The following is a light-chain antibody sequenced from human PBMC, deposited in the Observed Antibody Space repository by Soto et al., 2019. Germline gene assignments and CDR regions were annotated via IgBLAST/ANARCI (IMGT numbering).Light chain of an antibody. Sequence: QMTESPSSLYASVGDRVTITCRASQSISNHLNWYQQKPGKAPKLLIYKASTLKSGVPSRFSGSGSGTEFTLTISSLQPDDFATYYCQHSNSYSEAFGQGAKVAIK. J-gene: IGKJ1*01. CDR1: QSISNH. CDR2: KAS. CDR3: QHSNSYSEA. V-gene: IGKV1-5*03.